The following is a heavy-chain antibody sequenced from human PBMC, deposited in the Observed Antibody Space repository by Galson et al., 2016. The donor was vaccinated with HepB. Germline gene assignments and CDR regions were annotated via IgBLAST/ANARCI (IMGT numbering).Heavy chain of an antibody. V-gene: IGHV4-59*01. CDR1: GASISGYY. D-gene: IGHD6-19*01. J-gene: IGHJ6*02. CDR3: ARDDSGGWYGFHYGMDV. CDR2: ICYSGRT. Sequence: ETLSLTCTVSGASISGYYLSWIRQPPGKGLEWIGYICYSGRTNYNPSLKSRDTISVDTSKNQFSLKLSSVTAADTAVYYCARDDSGGWYGFHYGMDVWGQGTTVTVSS.